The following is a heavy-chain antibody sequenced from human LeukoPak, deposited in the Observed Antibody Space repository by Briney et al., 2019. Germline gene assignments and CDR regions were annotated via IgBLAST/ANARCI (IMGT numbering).Heavy chain of an antibody. V-gene: IGHV1-46*01. CDR1: GYTFTSYY. CDR2: INPSGGST. Sequence: AASVKVSCKASGYTFTSYYMHWVRQAPGQGLEWMGIINPSGGSTSYAQKFQGRVTMTRDTSTSTVYMELSSLRSEDTAVYYCARDLKTEYSSPSGFDPWGQGTLVTVSS. CDR3: ARDLKTEYSSPSGFDP. J-gene: IGHJ5*02. D-gene: IGHD6-6*01.